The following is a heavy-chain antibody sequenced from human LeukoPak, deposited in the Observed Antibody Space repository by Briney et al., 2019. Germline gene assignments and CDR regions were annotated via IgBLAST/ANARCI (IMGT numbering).Heavy chain of an antibody. V-gene: IGHV3-23*01. Sequence: PGGSLRLSCAASGFTFSSYAMHWVRQAPGKGLEWVSTFKTNSGQVYYAESVRGRFTISRDNSKNTVYLQMSSLRAEDTALYYCARSVPDYTRFDYWGQGALVTVS. J-gene: IGHJ4*02. D-gene: IGHD4-11*01. CDR1: GFTFSSYA. CDR2: FKTNSGQV. CDR3: ARSVPDYTRFDY.